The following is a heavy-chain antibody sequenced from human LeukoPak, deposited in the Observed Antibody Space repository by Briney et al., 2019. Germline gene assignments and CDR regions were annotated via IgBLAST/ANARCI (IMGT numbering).Heavy chain of an antibody. CDR3: AKDPLVRGVIVEPVDY. J-gene: IGHJ4*02. CDR2: ISGSGGST. CDR1: GFTFSSYA. V-gene: IGHV3-23*01. Sequence: GGSPRLSCAASGFTFSSYAMSWVRQAPGKGLEWVSAISGSGGSTYYADSVKGRFTISRDNSKNTLYLQMNSLRAEDTAVYYCAKDPLVRGVIVEPVDYWGQGTLVTVSS. D-gene: IGHD3-10*01.